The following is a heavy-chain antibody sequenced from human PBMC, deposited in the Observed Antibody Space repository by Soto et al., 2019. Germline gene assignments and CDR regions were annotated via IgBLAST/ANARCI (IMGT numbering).Heavy chain of an antibody. D-gene: IGHD3-10*01. CDR2: IYYSGST. CDR3: ARYGSGSYYPTTFDY. CDR1: GGSISSSGYN. J-gene: IGHJ4*02. Sequence: QVQLQEPGPGLVKPSQTLSLTCTVSGGSISSSGYNWSWIRQHPGKGLEWIGYIYYSGSTSYNPSLKGQVTISVDTYQNHFSLKLSSVTAADTAVYFCARYGSGSYYPTTFDYWGQGTLVTVSS. V-gene: IGHV4-31*01.